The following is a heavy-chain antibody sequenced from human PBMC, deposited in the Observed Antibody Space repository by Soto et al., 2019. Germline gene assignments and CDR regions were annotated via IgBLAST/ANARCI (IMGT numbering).Heavy chain of an antibody. CDR1: GFTFSSYA. J-gene: IGHJ6*02. V-gene: IGHV3-23*01. Sequence: LRLSCAASGFTFSSYAMSWVRLAPGKGLEWXSAISGSGGSTYYADSVKGRFTISRDNSKNTLYLQMNSLRAEDTAVYYCAKALGGYDILTGYYPYYYYYYRMDVWGQGTTVTVSS. D-gene: IGHD3-9*01. CDR2: ISGSGGST. CDR3: AKALGGYDILTGYYPYYYYYYRMDV.